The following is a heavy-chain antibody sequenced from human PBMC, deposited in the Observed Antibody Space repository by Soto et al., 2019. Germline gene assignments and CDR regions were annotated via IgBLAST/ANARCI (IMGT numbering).Heavy chain of an antibody. CDR1: GRFISSGGYS. CDR3: ARCDDHYYYYYGMDV. CDR2: IYHSGST. Sequence: TSETLSLTCALSGRFISSGGYSWGWIRQPPGKGLEWTGYIYHSGSTYYNPSLKSRVTISVDRSKNQFSLKLSSVTAADTAVYYCARCDDHYYYYYGMDVWGQGTTVTV. V-gene: IGHV4-30-2*01. D-gene: IGHD1-1*01. J-gene: IGHJ6*02.